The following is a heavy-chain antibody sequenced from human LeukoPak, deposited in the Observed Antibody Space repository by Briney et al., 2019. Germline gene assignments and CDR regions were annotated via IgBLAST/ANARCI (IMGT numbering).Heavy chain of an antibody. D-gene: IGHD5-24*01. V-gene: IGHV4-59*11. CDR1: GGSISSHY. J-gene: IGHJ3*02. CDR3: ARARRDGYNWAENAFDI. Sequence: SETLSLTCTVSGGSISSHYWSWIRQPPGKGLEWIGYIYYSGSTNYNPSLKSRVTISVDTSKNQFSLKLSSVTAADTAVYYCARARRDGYNWAENAFDIWGQGTMVTVSS. CDR2: IYYSGST.